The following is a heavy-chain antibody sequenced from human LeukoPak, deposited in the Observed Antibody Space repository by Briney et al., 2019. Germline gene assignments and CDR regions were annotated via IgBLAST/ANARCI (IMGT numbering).Heavy chain of an antibody. CDR3: TREMATIRNY. Sequence: GGSLGLSCAASGFTFSGSAMHWVRPASGKGLEWVGRIRSKANSYAPAYAASVKGRFTISRDDSKNTAYLQMNSLKTEDTAVYYCTREMATIRNYWGQGTLVTVSS. CDR2: IRSKANSYAP. V-gene: IGHV3-73*01. CDR1: GFTFSGSA. D-gene: IGHD5-24*01. J-gene: IGHJ4*02.